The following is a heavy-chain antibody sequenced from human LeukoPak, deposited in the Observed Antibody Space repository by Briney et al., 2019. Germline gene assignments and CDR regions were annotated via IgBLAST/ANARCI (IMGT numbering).Heavy chain of an antibody. D-gene: IGHD6-13*01. J-gene: IGHJ6*03. CDR3: ARDIAASTYYYYYMDV. CDR1: GDSISSGSYY. Sequence: PSETLSLTCTVSGDSISSGSYYWSWIWQPARKGLEWIGRIYTSGSTNYNPSLKSRVTISGYTSKTKFSLKLSSVTAADTAEYYCARDIAASTYYYYYMDVWGKGTTVTVSS. CDR2: IYTSGST. V-gene: IGHV4-61*02.